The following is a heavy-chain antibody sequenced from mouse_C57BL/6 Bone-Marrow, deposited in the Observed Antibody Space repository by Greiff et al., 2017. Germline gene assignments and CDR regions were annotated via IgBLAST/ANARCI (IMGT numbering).Heavy chain of an antibody. CDR3: ARGCGYDQY. D-gene: IGHD2-2*01. V-gene: IGHV5-4*01. CDR2: ISDGGSYT. CDR1: GFTFSSYA. Sequence: VQVVESGGGLVKPGGSLKLSCAASGFTFSSYAMSWVPQTPEKRLEWVATISDGGSYTYYPDNVKGRFTISRDNAKNNLYLQMSHLKSEDTAMYYCARGCGYDQYWGQGTTLTVSS. J-gene: IGHJ2*01.